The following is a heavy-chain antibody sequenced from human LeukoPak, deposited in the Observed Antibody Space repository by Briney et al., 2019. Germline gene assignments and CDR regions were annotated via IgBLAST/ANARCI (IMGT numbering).Heavy chain of an antibody. J-gene: IGHJ4*02. CDR2: INHSGST. Sequence: SETLSLTCAVYGGSFSGYYWSWIRQPPGKGLEWIGEINHSGSTNYNPSLKSRATISVDTSKNQFSLKLSSVTAADTAVYYCARGSRNFDYWGQGTLVTVSS. CDR1: GGSFSGYY. V-gene: IGHV4-34*01. CDR3: ARGSRNFDY.